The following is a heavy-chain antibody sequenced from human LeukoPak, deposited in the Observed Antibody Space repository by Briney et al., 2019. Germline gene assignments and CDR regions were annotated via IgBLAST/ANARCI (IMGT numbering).Heavy chain of an antibody. J-gene: IGHJ4*02. V-gene: IGHV3-30*18. D-gene: IGHD6-19*01. CDR2: ISYDGSNK. CDR1: GFTFSSYG. CDR3: AKDGEEQWLVGGLDY. Sequence: PGGSLRLSCAASGFTFSSYGMHWVRQAPGKGLEWVAVISYDGSNKYYADSVKGRFTISRDNSKNTLYLQMNSLRAEDTAVYYCAKDGEEQWLVGGLDYWGQGTLVTVSS.